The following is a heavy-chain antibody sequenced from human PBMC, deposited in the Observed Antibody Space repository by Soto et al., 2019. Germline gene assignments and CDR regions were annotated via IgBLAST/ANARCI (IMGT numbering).Heavy chain of an antibody. CDR1: GGTFSSYA. V-gene: IGHV1-69*01. CDR2: IIPIFGTA. CDR3: ARVEEPQYYDFWSGLNWFDP. D-gene: IGHD3-3*01. Sequence: QVQLVQSGAEVKKPGSSVKVSCKASGGTFSSYAISWVRQAPGQGLEWMGGIIPIFGTANYAQKFQGRVTITADESTSTAYMELSSLRSEDTAVYYCARVEEPQYYDFWSGLNWFDPWGQGTLVTVSS. J-gene: IGHJ5*02.